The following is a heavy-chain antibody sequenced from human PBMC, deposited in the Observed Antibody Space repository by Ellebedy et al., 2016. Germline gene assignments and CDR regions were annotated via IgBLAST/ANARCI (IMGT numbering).Heavy chain of an antibody. J-gene: IGHJ4*02. Sequence: GGSLRLSXAASGFTFSNHWMIWVRQAPGKGLVWVSRIKNDGTYVEYADSVRGRFTISRDNAKNTLYLQMNSLRVEDTAVYYCARLKGVRGQNRDYWGQGTLVTVSS. CDR2: IKNDGTYV. D-gene: IGHD3-10*01. V-gene: IGHV3-74*03. CDR3: ARLKGVRGQNRDY. CDR1: GFTFSNHW.